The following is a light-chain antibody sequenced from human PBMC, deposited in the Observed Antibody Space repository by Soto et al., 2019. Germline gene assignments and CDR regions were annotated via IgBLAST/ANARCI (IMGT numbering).Light chain of an antibody. CDR3: QHYNNWPPWT. V-gene: IGKV3-15*01. J-gene: IGKJ1*01. Sequence: EIIMTQPPDILSVSPGERATLSCRASQSVSSRLAWYQQKPGQAPRLLIHDASTRATGVPARFSGSGSGTEFTLTINSLQAEDFAIYYCQHYNNWPPWTFGQGTKVDIK. CDR2: DAS. CDR1: QSVSSR.